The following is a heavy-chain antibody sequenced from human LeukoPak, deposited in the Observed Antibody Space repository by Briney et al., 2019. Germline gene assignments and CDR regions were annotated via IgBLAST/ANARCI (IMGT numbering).Heavy chain of an antibody. J-gene: IGHJ4*02. Sequence: SETLSLTCTVSGGSISSSSYYWGWIRQPPGKGLEWIGSIYYSGSTYYNPSLKSRVTISVDTSKNQFSLKLSSVTAADTAVYYCARYHTPGYSSSWFFDYWGQGTLVTVSS. D-gene: IGHD6-13*01. CDR2: IYYSGST. CDR1: GGSISSSSYY. CDR3: ARYHTPGYSSSWFFDY. V-gene: IGHV4-39*07.